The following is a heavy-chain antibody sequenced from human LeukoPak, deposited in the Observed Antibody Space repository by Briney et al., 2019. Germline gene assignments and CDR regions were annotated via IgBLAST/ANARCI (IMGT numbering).Heavy chain of an antibody. CDR1: GFTFSSYE. V-gene: IGHV3-49*04. Sequence: GGSLRLSCAASGFTFSSYEMNWVRQAPGKGLEWVGFIRSKAYGGTTEFAASVKGRFTISRDDSKSIAYLQMNSLKTEDTAVYYCTTYDPSNYYGMDVWGQGTTVTVS. J-gene: IGHJ6*02. CDR3: TTYDPSNYYGMDV. CDR2: IRSKAYGGTT. D-gene: IGHD5-12*01.